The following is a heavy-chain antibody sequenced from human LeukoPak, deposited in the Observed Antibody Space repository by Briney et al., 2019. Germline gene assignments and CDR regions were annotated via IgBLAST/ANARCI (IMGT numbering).Heavy chain of an antibody. CDR2: ISGGGST. D-gene: IGHD3-10*01. V-gene: IGHV3-66*01. J-gene: IGHJ3*02. Sequence: GGSLRLSCAASGFXVSSKYMSWVRQAPGKGLEWVSLISGGGSTYYADSVKGRFTISRDNSKNTLYLQMNSLRAEDTAVYYCARVPGAYYDAFDIWGQGTMVTVSS. CDR1: GFXVSSKY. CDR3: ARVPGAYYDAFDI.